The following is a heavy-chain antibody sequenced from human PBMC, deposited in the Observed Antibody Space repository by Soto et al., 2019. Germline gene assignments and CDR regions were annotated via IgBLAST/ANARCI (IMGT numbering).Heavy chain of an antibody. V-gene: IGHV3-74*01. CDR2: IHREGTST. J-gene: IGHJ2*01. CDR1: GLTFSTYW. D-gene: IGHD2-21*02. Sequence: EVQLVESGGGLVQPGGSLRLSCEASGLTFSTYWMHWVRQAPGKGLGWVSRIHREGTSTSYADSVKGRFTISRDNAKNTLYLQMNSLRAEDTAVYYCARDGAYCGGDCYSLWYFDLWGRGTLVTVSS. CDR3: ARDGAYCGGDCYSLWYFDL.